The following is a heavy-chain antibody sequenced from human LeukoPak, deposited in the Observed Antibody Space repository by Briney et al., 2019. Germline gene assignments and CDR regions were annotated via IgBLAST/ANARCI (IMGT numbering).Heavy chain of an antibody. J-gene: IGHJ4*02. D-gene: IGHD2-21*02. V-gene: IGHV5-51*01. CDR2: IYPRNSNT. CDR3: ARLDSAGDWLY. Sequence: PGESLKISCQGSGYSFATYWIGWVRQMPGKGLEWMGIIYPRNSNTRYSPSFQGQVTISADTPINTAYLQWSTLKASDTAMYYCARLDSAGDWLYWGQGTLVTVSS. CDR1: GYSFATYW.